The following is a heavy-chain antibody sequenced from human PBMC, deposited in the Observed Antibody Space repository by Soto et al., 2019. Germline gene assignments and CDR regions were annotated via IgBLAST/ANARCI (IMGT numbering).Heavy chain of an antibody. CDR1: GFTFSSYG. V-gene: IGHV3-33*01. D-gene: IGHD2-15*01. CDR3: ARRGLLGDWFDP. J-gene: IGHJ5*02. CDR2: IWYDGSNK. Sequence: QVQLVESGGGVVQPGRSLRLSCAASGFTFSSYGMHWVRQAPGKGLEWVAVIWYDGSNKYYADSVKGRFTISRGNSKNTLYLQMNSLRAEDTAVYYCARRGLLGDWFDPWGQGTLVTVSS.